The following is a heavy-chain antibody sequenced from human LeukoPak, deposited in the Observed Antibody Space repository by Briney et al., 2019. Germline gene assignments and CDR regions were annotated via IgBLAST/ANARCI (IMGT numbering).Heavy chain of an antibody. CDR3: ARGGTIAAAGNA. J-gene: IGHJ4*02. Sequence: GGSLRLSCAASGFTFSSYSMNWVRQAPGKGLEWVSSISSSSSYIYHADSVKGRFTISRDNAKNSLYLHMNSLRAEDTAVYYCARGGTIAAAGNAWGQGTLVTVSS. CDR2: ISSSSSYI. D-gene: IGHD6-13*01. V-gene: IGHV3-21*01. CDR1: GFTFSSYS.